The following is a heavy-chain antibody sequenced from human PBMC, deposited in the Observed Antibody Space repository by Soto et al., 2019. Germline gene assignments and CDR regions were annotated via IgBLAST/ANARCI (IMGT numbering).Heavy chain of an antibody. Sequence: PGESLKISCKGSGYSFTSYWIGWVRQMPGKGLEWMGIIYPGDSGTRYSPSFQGQVTISADKSISTAYLQWSSLKASDTAMYYCARDPYYYGSGGGGGEYFDYWGQGTLVTVSS. CDR3: ARDPYYYGSGGGGGEYFDY. CDR1: GYSFTSYW. CDR2: IYPGDSGT. V-gene: IGHV5-51*01. J-gene: IGHJ4*02. D-gene: IGHD3-10*01.